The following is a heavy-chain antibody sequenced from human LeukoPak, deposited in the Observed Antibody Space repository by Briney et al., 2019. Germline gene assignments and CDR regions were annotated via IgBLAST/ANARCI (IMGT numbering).Heavy chain of an antibody. CDR1: GFTFSSYS. CDR2: ISSSSSYI. D-gene: IGHD1-26*01. J-gene: IGHJ4*02. CDR3: ARDLGWEPRGGDY. V-gene: IGHV3-21*01. Sequence: GGSLRLSCAASGFTFSSYSMSWVRQAPGKGLEGVSSISSSSSYIYYADSGKGRFTISRDNAKNSLYLQMNSLRAEDTAVYYCARDLGWEPRGGDYWGQGTLVTVSS.